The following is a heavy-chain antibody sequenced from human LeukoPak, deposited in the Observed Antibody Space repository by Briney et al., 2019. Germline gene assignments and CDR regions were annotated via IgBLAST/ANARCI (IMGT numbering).Heavy chain of an antibody. CDR1: GGSISSSTSS. V-gene: IGHV4-39*07. CDR2: ISYGVNT. D-gene: IGHD6-19*01. J-gene: IGHJ4*02. Sequence: KPSETLSLTCTVSGGSISSSTSSWGWIRQPPGKGLECIGSISYGVNTYYNPSLKSRVTISVDTSKNQFSLNLISVTAADSAVYYCARGLFGDSSGSYYFDYWGQGTLVTVSS. CDR3: ARGLFGDSSGSYYFDY.